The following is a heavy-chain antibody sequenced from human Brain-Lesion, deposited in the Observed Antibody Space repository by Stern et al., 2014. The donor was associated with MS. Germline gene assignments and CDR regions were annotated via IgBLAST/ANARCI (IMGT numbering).Heavy chain of an antibody. CDR3: AKTIVGES. D-gene: IGHD1-26*01. CDR1: GFPFSNYA. J-gene: IGHJ5*02. CDR2: ISGSGSST. V-gene: IGHV3-23*04. Sequence: VQLVQSGGGLVQPGGSLRLSCVGSGFPFSNYAMPWVRQAPGKGLEWVSAISGSGSSTYYADSVRGRFSISRDNSKSTVFLQMNSLRGDDTATYFCAKTIVGESWGQGALVTVSS.